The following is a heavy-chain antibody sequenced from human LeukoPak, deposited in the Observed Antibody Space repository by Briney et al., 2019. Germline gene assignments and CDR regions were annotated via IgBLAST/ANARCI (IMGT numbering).Heavy chain of an antibody. CDR2: IYKAGDP. CDR1: GFTVSTNY. Sequence: GGSLRLSCAASGFTVSTNYMTWVRQAPGKGLEWISVIYKAGDPYNADSVKGRFSISRDNRKNMLYLQMNSLRAEDTAVYYCARGLIYYDSRGHYLAERPYFDYWGQGTLVTVSS. V-gene: IGHV3-53*01. D-gene: IGHD3-22*01. CDR3: ARGLIYYDSRGHYLAERPYFDY. J-gene: IGHJ4*02.